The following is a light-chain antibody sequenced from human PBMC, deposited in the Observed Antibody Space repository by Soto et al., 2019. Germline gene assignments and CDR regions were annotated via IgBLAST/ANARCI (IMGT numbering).Light chain of an antibody. J-gene: IGKJ2*01. CDR1: QSVGSD. CDR2: GAS. CDR3: QQYGESSYA. Sequence: EIVMTQSPATLSVSPGERATLSCRASQSVGSDLAWYQQKPGQAPRLVIYGASSRATGIPDRFSGGGSGTDFTLTINRLEPEDFAVYYCQQYGESSYAFGQGTKLQIK. V-gene: IGKV3-20*01.